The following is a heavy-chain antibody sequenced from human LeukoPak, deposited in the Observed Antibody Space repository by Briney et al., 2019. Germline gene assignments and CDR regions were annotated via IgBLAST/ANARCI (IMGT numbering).Heavy chain of an antibody. J-gene: IGHJ4*02. V-gene: IGHV3-23*01. CDR2: IRGGEGTP. CDR1: ALTFSNNV. CDR3: AKEQSWTFDY. D-gene: IGHD1-1*01. Sequence: PGGSLRPSWVASALTFSNNVMSWVSQAPGKGREWVSTIRGGEGTPYYADSVKGRFTISRDNSKNTLYLQMNSLRADDTAIYYCAKEQSWTFDYWGQGTLVTVSS.